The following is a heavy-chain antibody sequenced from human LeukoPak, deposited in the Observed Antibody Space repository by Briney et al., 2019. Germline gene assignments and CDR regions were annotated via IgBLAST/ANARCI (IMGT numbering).Heavy chain of an antibody. V-gene: IGHV3-23*01. J-gene: IGHJ4*02. D-gene: IGHD3-3*01. Sequence: GSLRLSCAASGFTFSSYAMSWVRQAPGKGLEWVSAISGSGGSTYYADSVKGRFTISRDNSKNTLYLQMNSLRAEDTAVYYCAKTTYYDFRSDYPEYYFDYWGQGTLVTVSS. CDR1: GFTFSSYA. CDR2: ISGSGGST. CDR3: AKTTYYDFRSDYPEYYFDY.